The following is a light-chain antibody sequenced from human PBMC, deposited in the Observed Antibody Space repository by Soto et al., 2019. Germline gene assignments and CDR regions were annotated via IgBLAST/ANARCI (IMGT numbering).Light chain of an antibody. V-gene: IGLV1-40*01. Sequence: QAVVTQPPSVSGAPGQRVTISCTGSSSNIGAGYDVHWYQQLPGTAPKLLIYGNNNRPSGVPDRFSGSKSGTSASLAITGLQADDEADYYCQSYDSSLSGSVFGGGTKVTVL. CDR2: GNN. CDR1: SSNIGAGYD. CDR3: QSYDSSLSGSV. J-gene: IGLJ3*02.